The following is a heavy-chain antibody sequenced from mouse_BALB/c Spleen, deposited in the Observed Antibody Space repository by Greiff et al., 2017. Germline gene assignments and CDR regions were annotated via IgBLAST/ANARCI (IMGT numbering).Heavy chain of an antibody. CDR1: GFTFSSFG. V-gene: IGHV5-17*02. CDR3: ARNPYYGNYWFAY. J-gene: IGHJ3*01. CDR2: ISSGSSTI. D-gene: IGHD2-10*01. Sequence: EVKLMESGGGLVQPGGSRKLSCAASGFTFSSFGMHWVRQAPEKGLEWVAYISSGSSTIYYADTVKGRFTISRDNPKNTLFLQMTSLRSEDTAMYYCARNPYYGNYWFAYWGQGTLVTVSA.